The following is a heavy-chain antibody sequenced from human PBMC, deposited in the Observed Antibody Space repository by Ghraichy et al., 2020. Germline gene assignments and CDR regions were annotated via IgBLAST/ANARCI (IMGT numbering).Heavy chain of an antibody. CDR3: ARLPAAIIQPNYYGMDV. J-gene: IGHJ6*02. CDR1: GFTFRSYS. V-gene: IGHV3-21*01. Sequence: GESLNISCAASGFTFRSYSMNWVRQAPGKGLEWVSSISSSSSYIYYADSVKGRFTISRDNAKNSLYLQMNSLRAEDTAVYYCARLPAAIIQPNYYGMDVWGQGTTVTVSS. CDR2: ISSSSSYI. D-gene: IGHD2-2*02.